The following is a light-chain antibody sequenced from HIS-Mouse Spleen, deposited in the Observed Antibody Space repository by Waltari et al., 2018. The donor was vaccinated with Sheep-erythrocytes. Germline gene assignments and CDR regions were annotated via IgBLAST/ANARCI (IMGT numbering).Light chain of an antibody. CDR1: SSDVGCYHY. CDR3: CSYAGSYNHV. J-gene: IGLJ1*01. V-gene: IGLV2-11*01. Sequence: QSALTQPRSVSGSPGQSVTISCTGTSSDVGCYHYVSCYQQHPGKAPKLMIYDVSKRPSWVPDRFSGSKSGNTASLTISGLQAEDEADYYCCSYAGSYNHVFATGTKVTVL. CDR2: DVS.